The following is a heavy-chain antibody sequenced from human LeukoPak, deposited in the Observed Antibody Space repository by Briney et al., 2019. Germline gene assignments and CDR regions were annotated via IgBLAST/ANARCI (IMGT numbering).Heavy chain of an antibody. CDR1: GGSISSGSYY. V-gene: IGHV4-61*02. Sequence: SQTLSLTCTVSGGSISSGSYYWSWIRQPAGKGLEWTGRIYTSGSTNYNPSLKSRVTISVDTSKNQFSLKLSSVTAADTAVYYCAREIVVVPAAIWFDPWGQGTLVTVSS. D-gene: IGHD2-2*01. J-gene: IGHJ5*02. CDR3: AREIVVVPAAIWFDP. CDR2: IYTSGST.